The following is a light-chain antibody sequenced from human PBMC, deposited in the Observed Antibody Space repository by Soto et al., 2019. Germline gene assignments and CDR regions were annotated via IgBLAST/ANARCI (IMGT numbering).Light chain of an antibody. J-gene: IGKJ4*01. CDR1: QSVSSN. CDR2: GTS. V-gene: IGKV3-15*01. Sequence: EIVMTQSPATLSVSPGERATLSCRASQSVSSNLAWYHQKPGQAPRLLFYGTSTRAAGIPARFSGSGSGTEFTLTISRLQSEDFAVYYCQQYNDWPLTFGGGTKVEIK. CDR3: QQYNDWPLT.